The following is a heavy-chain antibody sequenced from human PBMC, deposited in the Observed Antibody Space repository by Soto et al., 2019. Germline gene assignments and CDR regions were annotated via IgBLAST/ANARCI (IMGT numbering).Heavy chain of an antibody. D-gene: IGHD4-17*01. V-gene: IGHV3-23*01. CDR2: ISGSGGST. CDR3: AKAPVYGDYPAYFDY. CDR1: GFTFSSYA. Sequence: EVQLLESGGGLVQPGGSLRLSCAASGFTFSSYAMSWVRQAPGKGLEWVSAISGSGGSTYYADSVKGRFTISRDNSKNTLYLQMNSLRAEDTAVYYCAKAPVYGDYPAYFDYWGQGTLVTVAS. J-gene: IGHJ4*02.